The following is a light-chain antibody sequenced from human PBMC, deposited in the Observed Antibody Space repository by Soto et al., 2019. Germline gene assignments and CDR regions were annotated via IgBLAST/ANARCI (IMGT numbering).Light chain of an antibody. CDR2: GAS. V-gene: IGKV3-20*01. J-gene: IGKJ1*01. CDR1: QSVNSSY. Sequence: EIVLTQSPGTLSLSPGERVTLSCRASQSVNSSYLAWYQHKPGQAPRLLIYGASTRATGIPDRFSGSGSGKDFTLTIARLEPGDFAVYYCQQYGISPQTFGQGTKVDIK. CDR3: QQYGISPQT.